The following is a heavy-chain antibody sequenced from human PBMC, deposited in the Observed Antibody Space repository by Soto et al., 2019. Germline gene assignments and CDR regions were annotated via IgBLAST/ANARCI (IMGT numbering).Heavy chain of an antibody. V-gene: IGHV3-7*01. CDR3: ARGGRDAYAWFDP. D-gene: IGHD1-26*01. CDR1: GFTFSDYW. Sequence: EAQLVESGGGLVQPGGSLRVSCAVSGFTFSDYWMSWVRQAPGKGLEWVAKIKQDESEKDYVDSVKGRFTISRDKANNSLYLHMYSLRVEDTAIYFCARGGRDAYAWFDPWCQGTLVTVSS. CDR2: IKQDESEK. J-gene: IGHJ5*02.